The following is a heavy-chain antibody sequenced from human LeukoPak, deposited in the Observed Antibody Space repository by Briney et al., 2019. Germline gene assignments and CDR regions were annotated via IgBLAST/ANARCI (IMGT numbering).Heavy chain of an antibody. V-gene: IGHV3-30*02. CDR3: AKDLNYGDLLDY. J-gene: IGHJ4*02. CDR2: IRSDGRNK. Sequence: GGSLRLSCAASGFTFSDHYIDWVRQAPGKGLGWVAFIRSDGRNKRYADSVKGRFTISRDNSKNTLYLQMNTLRAEDTALYYCAKDLNYGDLLDYWGQGTLVTVSS. D-gene: IGHD4-17*01. CDR1: GFTFSDHY.